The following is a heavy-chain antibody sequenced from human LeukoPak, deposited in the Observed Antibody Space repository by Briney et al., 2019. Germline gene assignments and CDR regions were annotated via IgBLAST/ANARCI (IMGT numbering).Heavy chain of an antibody. V-gene: IGHV1-18*01. J-gene: IGHJ5*02. D-gene: IGHD3-10*01. Sequence: ASVKVSCKASGYTFTSYGISWVRQAPGQGLEWMGWISAYNGNTNYAQKLQGRVTMTTDTSTSTAYMELRSLRSDDTAVYYCARDKGSITMVRGANYWFDPWGQGTLVTVPS. CDR3: ARDKGSITMVRGANYWFDP. CDR1: GYTFTSYG. CDR2: ISAYNGNT.